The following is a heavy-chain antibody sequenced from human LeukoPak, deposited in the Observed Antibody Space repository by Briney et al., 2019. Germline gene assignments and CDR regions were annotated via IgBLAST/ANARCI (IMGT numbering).Heavy chain of an antibody. CDR2: INHSGST. D-gene: IGHD6-6*01. J-gene: IGHJ5*02. CDR1: GGSFSGYY. CDR3: ARVGSSFFNWFDP. V-gene: IGHV4-34*01. Sequence: SETLSLTRAVYGGSFSGYYWSWIRQPPGKGLEWIGEINHSGSTNYNPSLKSRVTISVDTSKNQFSLKLSSVTAADTAVYYCARVGSSFFNWFDPWGQGTLVTVSS.